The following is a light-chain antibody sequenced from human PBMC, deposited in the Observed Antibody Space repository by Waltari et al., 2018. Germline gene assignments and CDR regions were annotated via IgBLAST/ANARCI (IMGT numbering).Light chain of an antibody. CDR3: TSYAGSDKLL. V-gene: IGLV2-8*01. J-gene: IGLJ3*02. CDR2: EVT. Sequence: QSALTQPPSASGSPGQSVTISCTGPSSDVGTYNFVSWYHQHPGKAPKLMIYEVTKRPSGVPDRFSGSKSGNTASLSVSGLQAEDEADYYCTSYAGSDKLLFGGGTKLTVL. CDR1: SSDVGTYNF.